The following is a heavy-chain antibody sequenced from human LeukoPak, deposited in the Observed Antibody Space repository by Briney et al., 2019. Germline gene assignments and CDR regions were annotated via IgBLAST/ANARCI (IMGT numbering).Heavy chain of an antibody. Sequence: GGSLRLSCAASGFTFSNYGMHWARQAPGKGLEWVAVIWYDGSNKHYADSVKDRFTISRDNSKNTLYLQLNSLRAEDTAVYYCARDREERGYYYAMDVWGHGTTVAVSS. J-gene: IGHJ6*02. CDR1: GFTFSNYG. D-gene: IGHD1-1*01. CDR3: ARDREERGYYYAMDV. V-gene: IGHV3-33*08. CDR2: IWYDGSNK.